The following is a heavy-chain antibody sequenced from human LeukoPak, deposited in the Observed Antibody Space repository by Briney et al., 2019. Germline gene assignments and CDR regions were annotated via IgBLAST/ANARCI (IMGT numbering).Heavy chain of an antibody. V-gene: IGHV4-39*01. J-gene: IGHJ3*02. D-gene: IGHD5-24*01. Sequence: SETLSLTCTVSGGSISSSSYYWGWIRQPPGKGLEWIGSIYYSGSTYYNPSLKSRVTISVDTSKNQFSLKLSSVTAADTAVYYCARQPVFGIRDGYNSLKFDAFDIWGQGTMVTVSS. CDR1: GGSISSSSYY. CDR3: ARQPVFGIRDGYNSLKFDAFDI. CDR2: IYYSGST.